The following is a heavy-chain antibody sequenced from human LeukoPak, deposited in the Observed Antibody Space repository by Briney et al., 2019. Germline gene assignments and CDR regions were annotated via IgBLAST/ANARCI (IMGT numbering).Heavy chain of an antibody. V-gene: IGHV3-30*04. Sequence: GGSLRLSCAASGFTFSSYAMHWVRQAPGKGLEWVAVISYDGSNKYYADSVKGRLTISRDNYKNTLYLQMNSLRAEDTAVYYCAKSSGVTLYYYYMDVWGKGTTVTISS. D-gene: IGHD4-23*01. CDR3: AKSSGVTLYYYYMDV. CDR2: ISYDGSNK. J-gene: IGHJ6*03. CDR1: GFTFSSYA.